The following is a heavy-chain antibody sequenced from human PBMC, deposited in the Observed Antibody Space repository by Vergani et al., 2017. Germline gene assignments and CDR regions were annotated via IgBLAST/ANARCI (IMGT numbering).Heavy chain of an antibody. CDR3: ASGIGYAGYCSGGSCYP. D-gene: IGHD2-15*01. J-gene: IGHJ5*02. Sequence: EVQLVESGGGLVQPGGSLRLSCAASGFTFSSYAMSWVRQAPGKGLEWVSAISGSGGSTYYADSVKGRFTSSRDNAKNSLYLQMNSLRAEDTAVYYCASGIGYAGYCSGGSCYPWGQGTLVTVSS. CDR2: ISGSGGST. CDR1: GFTFSSYA. V-gene: IGHV3-23*04.